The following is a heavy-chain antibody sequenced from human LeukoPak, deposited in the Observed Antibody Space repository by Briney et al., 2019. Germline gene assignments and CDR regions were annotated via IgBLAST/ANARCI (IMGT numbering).Heavy chain of an antibody. Sequence: GASVKVSCKASGGTFSSYAISWVRQAPGQGLEWMGWINPNSGGTNYAQKFQGRVTMTRDTSISTAYMELSRLRSDDTAVYYCAKVPDPHSGSLFYFDYWGQGTLVTVSS. CDR1: GGTFSSYA. D-gene: IGHD1-26*01. V-gene: IGHV1-2*02. CDR2: INPNSGGT. CDR3: AKVPDPHSGSLFYFDY. J-gene: IGHJ4*02.